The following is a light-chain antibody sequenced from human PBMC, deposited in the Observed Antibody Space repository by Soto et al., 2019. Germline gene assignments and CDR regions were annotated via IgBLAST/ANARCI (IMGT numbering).Light chain of an antibody. CDR1: QSVRRNY. V-gene: IGKV3-20*01. J-gene: IGKJ2*01. Sequence: EIVLTQSPGTLSLSPGERATLSCRASQSVRRNYLAWYQQKPGQAPRLIIYGASSRATGIPDRFSGSGSGPNFSLTIRRRELEDFAVYYCHHYGSAAYTFGQDTTMKIK. CDR3: HHYGSAAYT. CDR2: GAS.